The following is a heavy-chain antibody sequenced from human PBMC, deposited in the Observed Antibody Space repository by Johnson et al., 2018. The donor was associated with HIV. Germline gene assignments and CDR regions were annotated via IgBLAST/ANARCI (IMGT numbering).Heavy chain of an antibody. CDR3: ARLRRQKGGGAFDV. J-gene: IGHJ3*01. D-gene: IGHD3-16*01. Sequence: MLLVESGGGLVQPGGSLRLSCAASGFSISSNYMSWIRQAPGKGLEWVSVIYRAGSTYYSDSVKGRFTISSDTSKNTVDLQMNSLRDVDTAVYYCARLRRQKGGGAFDVWGQGTLVTVSS. CDR2: IYRAGST. V-gene: IGHV3-66*04. CDR1: GFSISSNY.